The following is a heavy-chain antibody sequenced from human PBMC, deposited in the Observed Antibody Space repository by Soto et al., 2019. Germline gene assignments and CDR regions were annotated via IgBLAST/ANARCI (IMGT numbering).Heavy chain of an antibody. CDR3: ARQDIRFLRENPDV. Sequence: SETLSLTCTVSGGSISSSSYYWGWIRQPPGKGLEWIGSIYYSGSTYYNPSLKSRVTISVDTSKNQFSLKLSSVTAADTAVYYCARQDIRFLRENPDVWGKGTTVTGSS. V-gene: IGHV4-39*01. CDR2: IYYSGST. CDR1: GGSISSSSYY. D-gene: IGHD3-3*01. J-gene: IGHJ6*04.